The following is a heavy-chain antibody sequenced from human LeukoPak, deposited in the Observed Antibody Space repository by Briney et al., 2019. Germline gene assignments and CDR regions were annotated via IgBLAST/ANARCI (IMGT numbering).Heavy chain of an antibody. Sequence: GSLRLSCAASGFTFSSYAMSWVRQAPGKGLEWVSAISGGGGSTYYADSVKGRFTISRDNAKNTLYLQMNTLRVEDTAVYYCTRDLMDYDVSTGLHHYYMDVWGQGTTVTVSS. CDR3: TRDLMDYDVSTGLHHYYMDV. V-gene: IGHV3-23*01. D-gene: IGHD3-9*01. CDR2: ISGGGGST. CDR1: GFTFSSYA. J-gene: IGHJ6*02.